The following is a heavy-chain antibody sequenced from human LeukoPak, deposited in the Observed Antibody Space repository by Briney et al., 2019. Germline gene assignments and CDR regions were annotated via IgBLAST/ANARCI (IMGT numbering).Heavy chain of an antibody. Sequence: ASVKVSCKASGYTFTGYYMHWVRQAPGQGLEWMGRINPNSGGTNYAQKFQGRVTMTRDTSISTAYMELSRLRSDDTAVYYCARDHRDFWSGYPDAFDIWGQGTMVTVSS. V-gene: IGHV1-2*06. CDR3: ARDHRDFWSGYPDAFDI. J-gene: IGHJ3*02. CDR2: INPNSGGT. CDR1: GYTFTGYY. D-gene: IGHD3-3*01.